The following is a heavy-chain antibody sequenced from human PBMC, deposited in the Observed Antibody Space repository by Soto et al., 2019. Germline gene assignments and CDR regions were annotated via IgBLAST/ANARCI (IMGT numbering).Heavy chain of an antibody. CDR1: GYTFINYY. J-gene: IGHJ6*03. V-gene: IGHV1-8*01. CDR2: MNPNSGNT. Sequence: ASVKVSCKASGYTFINYYIHWVRQATGQGLEWMGWMNPNSGNTGYAQKFQGRVTMTRNTSISTAYMELSSLRSEDTAVYYCARWGIAAAGSYYYYYMDVWGKGTTVTVSS. CDR3: ARWGIAAAGSYYYYYMDV. D-gene: IGHD6-13*01.